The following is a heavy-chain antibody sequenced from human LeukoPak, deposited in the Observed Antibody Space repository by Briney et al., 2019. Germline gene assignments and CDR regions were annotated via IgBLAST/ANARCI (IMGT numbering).Heavy chain of an antibody. J-gene: IGHJ4*02. CDR2: IWYDGSNK. Sequence: GGSLRLSCAASGFTFSSYGMHWVRQAPGKGLEWVAVIWYDGSNKYYADSVKGRFTISRDNSKNTLYLQMNSLRVEDTAIYYCARDGWGYLLDYWGQGILVTVSS. V-gene: IGHV3-33*01. CDR3: ARDGWGYLLDY. CDR1: GFTFSSYG. D-gene: IGHD3-22*01.